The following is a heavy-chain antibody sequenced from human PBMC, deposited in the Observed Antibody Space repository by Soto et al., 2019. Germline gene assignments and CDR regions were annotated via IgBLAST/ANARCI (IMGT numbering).Heavy chain of an antibody. CDR1: GYSFANYC. D-gene: IGHD6-19*01. CDR2: FYSGDSDT. Sequence: PGESLKISCKGSGYSFANYCIAWVRQMPGKGLEWMGIFYSGDSDTRYSPSFQGKVVISGDKSINTDYLQWTSLKASDTAMYYCARGSSGFYDYWGQGTLVTVSS. J-gene: IGHJ4*02. CDR3: ARGSSGFYDY. V-gene: IGHV5-51*01.